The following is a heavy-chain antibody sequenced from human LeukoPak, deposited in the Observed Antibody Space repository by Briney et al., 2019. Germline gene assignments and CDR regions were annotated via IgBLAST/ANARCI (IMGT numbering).Heavy chain of an antibody. CDR2: INSDGSST. J-gene: IGHJ4*02. Sequence: GGSLRLSCAASGFTFSSYWMHWVRQPPGKGLVWVSRINSDGSSTSYADSVKGRFTISRDNAKNTLYLQVTSLRAEDTAVYCCVRGAGSYGDWDYWGQGTLVTVSS. D-gene: IGHD1-26*01. CDR3: VRGAGSYGDWDY. CDR1: GFTFSSYW. V-gene: IGHV3-74*01.